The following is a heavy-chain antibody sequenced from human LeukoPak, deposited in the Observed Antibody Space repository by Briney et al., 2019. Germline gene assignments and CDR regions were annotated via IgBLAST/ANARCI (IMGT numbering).Heavy chain of an antibody. CDR3: ATLEGGYCSGGSCYADY. Sequence: ASVKVSCKASGYTFTSYGISWVRQAPGQGLEWMGWISAYNGNTNYAQKLQGRVTMTTDTSTSTAYMELRSLRSDDTAVYYCATLEGGYCSGGSCYADYWGQGTLVTVSS. CDR1: GYTFTSYG. CDR2: ISAYNGNT. D-gene: IGHD2-15*01. J-gene: IGHJ4*02. V-gene: IGHV1-18*01.